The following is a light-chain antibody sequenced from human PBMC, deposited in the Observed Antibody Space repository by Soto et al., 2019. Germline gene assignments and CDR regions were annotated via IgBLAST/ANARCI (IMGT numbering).Light chain of an antibody. J-gene: IGLJ1*01. CDR3: CSYAGTYTSV. Sequence: QSVLTQPRSVSGSPGQSVTISCTGTSSDVGGYNYVSWYQQHPGKAPKLMIYDVSKRPSGVPDRFSGSKSGNTASLTISGLQAEDEADYCCCSYAGTYTSVFGTGTKVTVL. CDR1: SSDVGGYNY. V-gene: IGLV2-11*01. CDR2: DVS.